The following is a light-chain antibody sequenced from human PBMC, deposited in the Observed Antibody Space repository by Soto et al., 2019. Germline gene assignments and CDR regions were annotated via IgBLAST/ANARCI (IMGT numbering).Light chain of an antibody. CDR2: DAS. V-gene: IGKV3-11*01. CDR3: QQRSSWPPEYT. J-gene: IGKJ2*01. CDR1: QSVSSY. Sequence: EIVLTQSTATLSLSPGERATLSCRASQSVSSYLAWYQQKPGQAPRLLIYDASNRATDIPARFSGSGSGTDFTLTISSLEPEDFAVYYCQQRSSWPPEYTFGQGTKLEIK.